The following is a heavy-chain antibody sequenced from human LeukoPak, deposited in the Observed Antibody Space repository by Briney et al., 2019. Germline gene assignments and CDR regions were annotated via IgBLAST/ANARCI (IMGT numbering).Heavy chain of an antibody. J-gene: IGHJ4*02. CDR2: INPNSGGT. Sequence: ASVKVSCKASGYTFTGYYMHWVRQAPGQGLEWMGRINPNSGGTNYAQKFQGRVTMTRDTSISTAYMELSRLRSDDPAVYYCARDLLLWFGELTEDSYWGQGTLVTVSS. CDR3: ARDLLLWFGELTEDSY. D-gene: IGHD3-10*01. V-gene: IGHV1-2*06. CDR1: GYTFTGYY.